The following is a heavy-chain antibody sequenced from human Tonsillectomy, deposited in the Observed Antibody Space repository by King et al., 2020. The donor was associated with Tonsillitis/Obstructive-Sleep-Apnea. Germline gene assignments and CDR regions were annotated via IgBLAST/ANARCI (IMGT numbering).Heavy chain of an antibody. D-gene: IGHD3-22*01. J-gene: IGHJ1*01. Sequence: QVQLVESGGGVVQPGGSVSLSCASSGFTFSNYGMHWVRQAPGKGLEWVAVTSYDGSYKNYADSVKGRFTISRDNSKNTLYLEMNSLRAEDTVVYYCAKTVEYHYDSSACSEWGQGTLVTVSS. V-gene: IGHV3-30*18. CDR3: AKTVEYHYDSSACSE. CDR1: GFTFSNYG. CDR2: TSYDGSYK.